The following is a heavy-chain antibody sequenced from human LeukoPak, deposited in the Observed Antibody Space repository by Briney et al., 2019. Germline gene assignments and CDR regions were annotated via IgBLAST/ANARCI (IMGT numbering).Heavy chain of an antibody. D-gene: IGHD3-3*01. CDR2: ISYDGSNK. J-gene: IGHJ4*02. V-gene: IGHV3-30-3*01. Sequence: QPGGSLRLSCAASGFTFSSYAMHWARQAPGKGLEWVAVISYDGSNKYYADSVKGRFTISRDNSKNTLYLQMNSLRAEDTAVYYCARDLGSLEWLFDYWGQGTLVTVSS. CDR1: GFTFSSYA. CDR3: ARDLGSLEWLFDY.